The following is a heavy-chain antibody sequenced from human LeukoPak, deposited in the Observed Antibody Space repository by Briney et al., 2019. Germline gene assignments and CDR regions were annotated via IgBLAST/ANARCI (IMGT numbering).Heavy chain of an antibody. Sequence: GGSLRLSCAASGFTFSDYDMHWVRQAPGKGLEYVSVISSNGGSTYYADSVKGRFTISRDNSKNTLYLQLGSLRSEDMAVYYCDCDPRAGHELTTLVLEYWGQGTLVTVSS. CDR2: ISSNGGST. J-gene: IGHJ4*02. V-gene: IGHV3-64*02. CDR1: GFTFSDYD. CDR3: DCDPRAGHELTTLVLEY. D-gene: IGHD4-11*01.